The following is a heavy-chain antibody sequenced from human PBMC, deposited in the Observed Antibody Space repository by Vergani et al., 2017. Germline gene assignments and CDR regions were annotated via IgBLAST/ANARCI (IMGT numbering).Heavy chain of an antibody. J-gene: IGHJ6*03. CDR2: ISNDGSKK. V-gene: IGHV3-30*18. CDR3: AKAGSVTSGSLQYNFYMDV. Sequence: VQLLESGGNLVQPGGSLRLSCAASGFTFTNFAMTWVRQAPGKGLEWVAVISNDGSKKYYADSVKGRFTISRDNSKNTLDLQMNSLRTQDTAVYYCAKAGSVTSGSLQYNFYMDVWGKGTTVTVS. D-gene: IGHD3-10*01. CDR1: GFTFTNFA.